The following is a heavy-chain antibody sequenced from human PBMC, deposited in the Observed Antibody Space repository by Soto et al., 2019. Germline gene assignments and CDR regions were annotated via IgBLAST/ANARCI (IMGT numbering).Heavy chain of an antibody. CDR3: ARGRGSSSWDALFAY. V-gene: IGHV1-69*13. D-gene: IGHD6-13*01. CDR1: GRTFSSYA. CDR2: IIPIFGTA. Sequence: SVKVSCKASGRTFSSYAISWVREAPGQGLEWMGGIIPIFGTANYAQKFQGRVTITADESTSTAYMELSSLRSEDTAVYYCARGRGSSSWDALFAYWRQGTLVTASS. J-gene: IGHJ4*02.